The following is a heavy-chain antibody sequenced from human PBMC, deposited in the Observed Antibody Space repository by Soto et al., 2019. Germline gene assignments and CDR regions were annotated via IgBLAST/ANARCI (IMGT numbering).Heavy chain of an antibody. Sequence: SETLSLTCAVYGGSFSGYYWSWIRQPPGKGLEWIGEINHSGSTNYNPSLKSRVTISVDTSKNQFSLKLSSVTAADTAVYYCARGLEYSSGWYRFYYFDYWGQGTLVTVPS. V-gene: IGHV4-34*01. CDR2: INHSGST. CDR3: ARGLEYSSGWYRFYYFDY. J-gene: IGHJ4*02. D-gene: IGHD6-19*01. CDR1: GGSFSGYY.